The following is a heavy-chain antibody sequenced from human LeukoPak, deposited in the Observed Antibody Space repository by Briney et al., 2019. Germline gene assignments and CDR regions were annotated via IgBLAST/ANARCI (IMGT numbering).Heavy chain of an antibody. D-gene: IGHD5-12*01. CDR3: ARYSGYERHFDY. Sequence: PGGSLRLSCAASGFTFSSYAMSWVRQAPGKGLEWVSAISGNGGSTYYADSVKGRFTISRDNSKNTLYLQMNSLRAEDTAVYYCARYSGYERHFDYWGQGTLVTVSS. V-gene: IGHV3-23*01. J-gene: IGHJ4*02. CDR2: ISGNGGST. CDR1: GFTFSSYA.